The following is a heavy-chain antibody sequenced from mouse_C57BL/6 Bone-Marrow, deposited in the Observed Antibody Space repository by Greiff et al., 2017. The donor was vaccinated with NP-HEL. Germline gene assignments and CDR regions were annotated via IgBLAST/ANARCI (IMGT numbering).Heavy chain of an antibody. V-gene: IGHV1-19*01. D-gene: IGHD1-1*01. J-gene: IGHJ3*01. CDR1: GYTFTAYY. CDR2: INPTTGGT. Sequence: VQLQQSGPVLVKPGASVKMSCKASGYTFTAYYMNWVKQSHGKGLEWIGIINPTTGGTSYNQKFKGKATLTVDKSSSTAYMELNSLTSEDSAFDYCARDYYGSSYGGFAYWGQGTLVTVSA. CDR3: ARDYYGSSYGGFAY.